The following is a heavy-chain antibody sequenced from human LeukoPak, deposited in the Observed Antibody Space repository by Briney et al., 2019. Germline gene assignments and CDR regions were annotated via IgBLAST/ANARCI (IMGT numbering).Heavy chain of an antibody. D-gene: IGHD2-8*01. J-gene: IGHJ4*02. V-gene: IGHV4-39*01. CDR3: ARHGYCTNGVCYPPDY. CDR1: GGSISSSSYY. Sequence: SETLSLTCTVSGGSISSSSYYWGRIRQPPGKGLEWIGSIYYSGSTYYNPSLKSRVTISVDTSKNQFSLKLSSVTAADTAVYYCARHGYCTNGVCYPPDYWAREPWSPSPQ. CDR2: IYYSGST.